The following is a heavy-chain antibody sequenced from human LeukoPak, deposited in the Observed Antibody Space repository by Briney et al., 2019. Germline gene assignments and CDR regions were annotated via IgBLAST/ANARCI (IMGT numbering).Heavy chain of an antibody. J-gene: IGHJ4*02. CDR2: IYYTVSS. V-gene: IGHV4-59*12. CDR1: GYSINTYY. CDR3: ASFPLGQLWSNFDY. Sequence: SETLSLTCTVSGYSINTYYWSWIRQPPGKGLEWIWYIYYTVSSNYNPSLKNRVTISVETYKKQFYLKLSSVTAADTAVYYCASFPLGQLWSNFDYWGQGTMVTVSS. D-gene: IGHD5-18*01.